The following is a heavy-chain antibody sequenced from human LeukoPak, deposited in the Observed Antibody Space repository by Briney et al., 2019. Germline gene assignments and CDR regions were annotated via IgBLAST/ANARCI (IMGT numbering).Heavy chain of an antibody. Sequence: EASVKVSCKASGYTFTGYYMHWVRQAPGQGLEWMGWINPNSGGTNYAQKFQGRATMTRDTSISTAYMELSRLRSDDTAVYYCARDYDFWSGYPYFDYWGQGTLVTVSS. D-gene: IGHD3-3*01. CDR2: INPNSGGT. V-gene: IGHV1-2*02. CDR3: ARDYDFWSGYPYFDY. J-gene: IGHJ4*02. CDR1: GYTFTGYY.